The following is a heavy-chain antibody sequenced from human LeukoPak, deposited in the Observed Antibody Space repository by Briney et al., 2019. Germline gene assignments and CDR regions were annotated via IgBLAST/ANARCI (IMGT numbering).Heavy chain of an antibody. CDR2: ISSSSSYI. D-gene: IGHD3-10*01. J-gene: IGHJ6*02. Sequence: GGSLRLSCAASGFTFSSYSMNWVRQAPGKGLEWVSSISSSSSYIYYADSVKGRFTISRDNAKNSLYLQMNSLRAEDTAVYYCARDRGRFYGSGSSRRSYYGMDVWGQGTTVTVSS. CDR3: ARDRGRFYGSGSSRRSYYGMDV. V-gene: IGHV3-21*01. CDR1: GFTFSSYS.